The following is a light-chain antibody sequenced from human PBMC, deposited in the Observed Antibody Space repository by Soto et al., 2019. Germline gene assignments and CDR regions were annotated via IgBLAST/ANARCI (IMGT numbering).Light chain of an antibody. V-gene: IGKV3-15*01. CDR3: QQYNSSPGT. CDR1: QSVSSN. J-gene: IGKJ3*01. CDR2: GAS. Sequence: EIVMTQSPATLSVSPGERATLSCRASQSVSSNLAWYQQKPGQAPRLLIYGASTRATGIPARFSGSGSGTEFTLTISSLQSEDFAVYYCQQYNSSPGTFGPGTKVDIK.